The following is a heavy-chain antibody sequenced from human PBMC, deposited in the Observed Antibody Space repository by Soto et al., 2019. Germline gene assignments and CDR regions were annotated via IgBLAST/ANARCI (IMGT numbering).Heavy chain of an antibody. V-gene: IGHV3-30-3*01. Sequence: QVQLVESGGGVVQPGRSLRLSCAASGFTFSSYAMHWVRQAPGKGLEWVAVISYDGSNKYYADSVKGRFTISRDNSKNTLYLQMNSLRDEDTAVYYCAREGGDYTIFGVVIIDNWFYPWGQGTLVTVSS. D-gene: IGHD3-3*01. CDR1: GFTFSSYA. J-gene: IGHJ5*02. CDR2: ISYDGSNK. CDR3: AREGGDYTIFGVVIIDNWFYP.